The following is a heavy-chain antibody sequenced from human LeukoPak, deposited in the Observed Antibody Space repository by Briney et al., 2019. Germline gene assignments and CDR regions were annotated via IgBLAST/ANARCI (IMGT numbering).Heavy chain of an antibody. J-gene: IGHJ5*02. Sequence: SETLSLTCTVSGYSISSGYYWGWIRQPPGKGLEWIGSIYHSGSTYYNPSLKSRVTISVDTSKNQFSLKLSSVTAADTAVYYCAREKYYDFWSGPKVGWFDPWGQGTLVTVSS. D-gene: IGHD3-3*01. CDR2: IYHSGST. V-gene: IGHV4-38-2*02. CDR3: AREKYYDFWSGPKVGWFDP. CDR1: GYSISSGYY.